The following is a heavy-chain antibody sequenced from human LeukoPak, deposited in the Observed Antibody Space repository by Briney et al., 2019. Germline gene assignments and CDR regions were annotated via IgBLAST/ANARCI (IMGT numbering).Heavy chain of an antibody. V-gene: IGHV4-39*07. CDR3: ARKLDYDSNAFDI. Sequence: SETLSLTCTVSSGSISTSNYYWRRVRQPPGKALEWIGNIFYSGSTYYSPSLKSRVTISLDTSNNQFSLKLSSVTAADTAVYYCARKLDYDSNAFDIWGQGTMVTVSS. J-gene: IGHJ3*02. CDR2: IFYSGST. D-gene: IGHD3-22*01. CDR1: SGSISTSNYY.